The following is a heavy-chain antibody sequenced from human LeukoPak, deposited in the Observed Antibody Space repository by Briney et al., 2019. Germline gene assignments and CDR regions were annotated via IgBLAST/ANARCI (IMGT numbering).Heavy chain of an antibody. J-gene: IGHJ4*02. Sequence: PGGSLRLSCAASGFTFDDYAMRWVRQAPGKGLEWVSGISWNSGSIGYADSVKGRFTISRDNAKNSLYLQMNSLRAEDMALYYCAKDGSSSYGGTTGFDYWGQGTLVTVSS. CDR3: AKDGSSSYGGTTGFDY. CDR1: GFTFDDYA. V-gene: IGHV3-9*03. D-gene: IGHD4-23*01. CDR2: ISWNSGSI.